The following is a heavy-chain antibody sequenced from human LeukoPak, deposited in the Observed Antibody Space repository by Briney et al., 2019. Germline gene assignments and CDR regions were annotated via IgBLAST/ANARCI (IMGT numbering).Heavy chain of an antibody. CDR3: ARDQEGFDY. V-gene: IGHV1-46*01. CDR2: IYPRDGST. J-gene: IGHJ4*02. CDR1: GYTFTSNY. Sequence: GASVKVSCEASGYTFTSNYIHWVRQAPGQGLEWMGMIYPRDGSTSYAQKFHGRVTVTRDTSTSTVHMELSGLRSEDTAVYYCARDQEGFDYWGQGTLVTVSS.